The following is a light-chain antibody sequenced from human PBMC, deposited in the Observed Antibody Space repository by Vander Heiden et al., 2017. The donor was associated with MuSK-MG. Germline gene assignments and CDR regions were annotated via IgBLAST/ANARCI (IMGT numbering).Light chain of an antibody. J-gene: IGLJ2*01. CDR2: QDS. CDR1: KLGDES. CDR3: QAWDSSTVV. Sequence: SYELTQPPSVSVSPGQTARITSSGDKLGDESAYWYQQRPVQTPVLVIYQDSTRPSGIPERFSGSNSGNTATLTISGTQAMDEADYYCQAWDSSTVVFGGGTKRTAL. V-gene: IGLV3-1*01.